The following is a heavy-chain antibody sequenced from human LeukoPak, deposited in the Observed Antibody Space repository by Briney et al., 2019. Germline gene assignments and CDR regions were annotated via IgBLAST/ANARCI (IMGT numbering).Heavy chain of an antibody. J-gene: IGHJ6*04. D-gene: IGHD2-2*01. CDR1: GFTFSSYA. V-gene: IGHV3-23*01. CDR3: LIWCSSTSCYGPDV. Sequence: PGGSLRLSCAASGFTFSSYAMSWVRQAPGKGLEWVSAISGSGGSTYYADSVKGRFTISRDNSKNTLYLQMNSLRAEDTAVYYSLIWCSSTSCYGPDVWGKGTTVTVSS. CDR2: ISGSGGST.